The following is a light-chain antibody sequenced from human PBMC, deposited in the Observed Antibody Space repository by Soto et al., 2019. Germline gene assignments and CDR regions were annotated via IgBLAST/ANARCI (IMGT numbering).Light chain of an antibody. Sequence: EIVLTQSPGALSLSPGERVTLSCRASQSVPSNYLAWYQQTPGQAPRLLIYAASSRSAGIPDRFSGSRSGTDFTLTISRLEPEDFAVYYCQQYGSSPYTFGQGTKLEI. J-gene: IGKJ2*01. CDR2: AAS. CDR3: QQYGSSPYT. CDR1: QSVPSNY. V-gene: IGKV3-20*01.